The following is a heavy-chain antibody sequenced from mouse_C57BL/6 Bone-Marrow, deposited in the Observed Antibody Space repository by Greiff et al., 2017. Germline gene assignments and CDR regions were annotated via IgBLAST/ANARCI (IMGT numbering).Heavy chain of an antibody. Sequence: EVPLVESGEGLVKPGGSLKLSCAASGFTFSTFAMSWVRQTPEKGLEWVAYSSSGGDYIYYADTVTGRCTISRANARNTLYPQMISLKSEATAMYYCTSGYGGSLYAMDYWGEVTSVTVSS. CDR2: SSSGGDYI. V-gene: IGHV5-9-1*02. D-gene: IGHD1-1*01. CDR1: GFTFSTFA. J-gene: IGHJ4*01. CDR3: TSGYGGSLYAMDY.